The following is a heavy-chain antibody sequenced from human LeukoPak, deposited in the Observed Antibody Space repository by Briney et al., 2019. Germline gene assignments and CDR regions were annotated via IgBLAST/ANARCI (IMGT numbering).Heavy chain of an antibody. D-gene: IGHD3-3*01. CDR2: LYYSGST. V-gene: IGHV4-31*03. Sequence: PSQTLSLTCTVSGGSISSGGFYWSWIRQHPGKGLEWIGYLYYSGSTYYNPSLKSRVTISVDTSKNQFSLKLSSVTAADTAVYYCATQNTIFGVVKDGYYFDYWGQGTLVTVSS. CDR3: ATQNTIFGVVKDGYYFDY. CDR1: GGSISSGGFY. J-gene: IGHJ4*02.